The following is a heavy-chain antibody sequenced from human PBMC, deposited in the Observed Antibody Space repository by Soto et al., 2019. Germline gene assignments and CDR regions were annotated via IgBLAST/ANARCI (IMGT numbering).Heavy chain of an antibody. J-gene: IGHJ4*02. CDR3: AKERSFYSGYDY. D-gene: IGHD5-12*01. CDR2: ASPDGAVN. CDR1: EFTFSSLG. V-gene: IGHV3-30*18. Sequence: VGSLRLSCAASEFTFSSLGMHWVRQAPGKGLEWVAVASPDGAVNFYADAMKGRFTISRDNSKNTLFLQMESLRVEDSALYYCAKERSFYSGYDYWGPGTLVTVSS.